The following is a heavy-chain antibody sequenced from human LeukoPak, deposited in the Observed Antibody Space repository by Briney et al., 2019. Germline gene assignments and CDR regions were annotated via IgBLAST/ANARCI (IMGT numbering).Heavy chain of an antibody. CDR3: AREPFCSSTSCPIDNWFDP. CDR2: IIPIFGTA. V-gene: IGHV1-69*13. Sequence: VASVKVSCKASGGTFSSYAISWVRQAPGQGLEWMGGIIPIFGTANYAQKFQGRVTITADESTSTAYMELSSLRSEDTAVYYCAREPFCSSTSCPIDNWFDPWGQGTLVTVSS. J-gene: IGHJ5*02. CDR1: GGTFSSYA. D-gene: IGHD2-2*01.